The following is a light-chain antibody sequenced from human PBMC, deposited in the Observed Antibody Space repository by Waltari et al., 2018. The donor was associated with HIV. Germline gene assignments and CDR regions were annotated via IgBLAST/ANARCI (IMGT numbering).Light chain of an antibody. Sequence: QSVLTQPPSASGTPGQRVTIPCSGSSSNIRTNIVSWYQHLPPTAPKLLIYNNNQRPSGVPDRFSGSKSGTSASLAIYRVEAGDEADYVCQVWERGGVRPYVFGTGTKV. V-gene: IGLV1-44*01. CDR1: SSNIRTNI. CDR3: QVWERGGVRPYV. J-gene: IGLJ1*01. CDR2: NNN.